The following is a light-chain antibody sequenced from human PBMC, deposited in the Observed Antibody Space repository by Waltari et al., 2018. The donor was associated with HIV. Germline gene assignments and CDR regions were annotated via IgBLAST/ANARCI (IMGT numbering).Light chain of an antibody. CDR1: QDISNW. CDR3: QQANTYLSRA. Sequence: DLQMTQSPSSVSASVGDSVTITCRASQDISNWLAWYQKKPGKAPEPLVYAASRLHTGVPSRFSGGGSGTEFTLTISSLQPEDFATYFCQQANTYLSRAFGGGTKVEI. J-gene: IGKJ4*01. CDR2: AAS. V-gene: IGKV1-12*02.